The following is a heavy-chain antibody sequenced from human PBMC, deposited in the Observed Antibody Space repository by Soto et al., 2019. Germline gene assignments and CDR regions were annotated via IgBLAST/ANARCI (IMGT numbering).Heavy chain of an antibody. V-gene: IGHV3-48*01. CDR3: ARTQPDSWFGDYYYYGMDV. CDR1: GFTFSSYS. CDR2: ISSSSSTI. D-gene: IGHD3-10*01. Sequence: PGGSLRLSCAASGFTFSSYSMNWVRQAPGKGLEWVSYISSSSSTIYYADSVKGRFTISRDNAKNSLYLQMNSLRAEDTAVYYCARTQPDSWFGDYYYYGMDVWGQGTTVTVSS. J-gene: IGHJ6*02.